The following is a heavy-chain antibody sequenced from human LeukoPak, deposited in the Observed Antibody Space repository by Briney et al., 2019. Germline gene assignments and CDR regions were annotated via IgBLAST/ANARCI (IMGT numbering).Heavy chain of an antibody. CDR1: GFTFSSYW. J-gene: IGHJ4*02. CDR3: ARDRSRLLFWIGVVDN. V-gene: IGHV3-74*01. Sequence: GGSLRLSCAASGFTFSSYWMHWVRQAPGKGLVWVSRINSDGSSTSYADSVKGRFTISRDNAKNTLYLQMNSLRVEDTAVYYCARDRSRLLFWIGVVDNWGQGTLVTVSS. CDR2: INSDGSST. D-gene: IGHD3-10*01.